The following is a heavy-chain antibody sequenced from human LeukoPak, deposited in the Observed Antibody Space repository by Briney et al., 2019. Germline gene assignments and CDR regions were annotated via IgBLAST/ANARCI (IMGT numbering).Heavy chain of an antibody. J-gene: IGHJ4*02. V-gene: IGHV3-9*01. D-gene: IGHD6-13*01. CDR1: GFTFDDYA. CDR2: ISWNSGSI. Sequence: PGGSLRLSYAASGFTFDDYAMHWVRQAPGKGLEWDSGISWNSGSIGYADSVKGRFTISRDNAKNSLYLQMNSLRAEDTALYYCAKDLARIAAAVFDYWGQGTLVTVSS. CDR3: AKDLARIAAAVFDY.